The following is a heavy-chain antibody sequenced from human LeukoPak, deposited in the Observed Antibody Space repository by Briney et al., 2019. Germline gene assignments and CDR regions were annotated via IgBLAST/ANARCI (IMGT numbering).Heavy chain of an antibody. CDR2: IYYSGRT. CDR1: GGSISSYY. V-gene: IGHV4-59*01. D-gene: IGHD5-12*01. J-gene: IGHJ6*03. Sequence: SETLSLTCTVSGGSISSYYWSWIRQPPGKGLEWIRDIYYSGRTNYNPSLKSRVTISVDTSKNQFSLKLSSVTAADTAVYYCARVVYSGYDLRGAMDVWGKGTTVTVSS. CDR3: ARVVYSGYDLRGAMDV.